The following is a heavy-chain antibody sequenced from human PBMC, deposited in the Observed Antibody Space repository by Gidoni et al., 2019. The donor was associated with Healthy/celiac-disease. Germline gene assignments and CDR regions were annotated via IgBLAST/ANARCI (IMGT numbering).Heavy chain of an antibody. D-gene: IGHD3-3*01. V-gene: IGHV4-39*01. CDR3: ARQPAFLEWLLYDGAMDY. J-gene: IGHJ4*02. Sequence: QLQLQESGPGLVKPSETLSLTCTVSGGSISSSSYYWGWIRQPPGKGLEWIGSTYYSGSTYYNPSLKSRVTISVDTSKNQFSLKLSSVTAADTAVYYCARQPAFLEWLLYDGAMDYWGQGTLVTVSS. CDR2: TYYSGST. CDR1: GGSISSSSYY.